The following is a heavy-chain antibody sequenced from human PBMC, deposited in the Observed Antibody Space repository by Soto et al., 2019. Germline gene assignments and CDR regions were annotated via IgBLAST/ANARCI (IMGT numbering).Heavy chain of an antibody. Sequence: EVQLVESGGGVMQPGGSLRLSCAASGLDFGVYPMNWVRQAPGKGLEWVSYIGARGFPIYYADSVRGRFAMSRDNANNSVFLQMDRRRAEDTAQYFCATEPFDYWGRGALVTVSS. CDR3: ATEPFDY. V-gene: IGHV3-48*04. CDR1: GLDFGVYP. J-gene: IGHJ4*02. CDR2: IGARGFPI.